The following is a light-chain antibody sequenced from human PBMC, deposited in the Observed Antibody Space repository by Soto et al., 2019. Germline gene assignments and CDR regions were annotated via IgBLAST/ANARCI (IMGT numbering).Light chain of an antibody. CDR2: AAS. Sequence: AIRMTQSPSSFSASTGDRVTITCRASQGISSYLAWYQQKPGKAPKLLIYAASTLQSMIPSRFSGSGSGTDFTLIISCLQSEDFATYYCQQYYNYPPWTFGQGTKVEIK. J-gene: IGKJ1*01. CDR1: QGISSY. CDR3: QQYYNYPPWT. V-gene: IGKV1-8*01.